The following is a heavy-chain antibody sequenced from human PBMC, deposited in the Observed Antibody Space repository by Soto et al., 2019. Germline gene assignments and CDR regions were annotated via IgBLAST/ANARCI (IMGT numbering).Heavy chain of an antibody. CDR3: AGRPEIHPR. CDR2: IHRDGDT. V-gene: IGHV4-4*02. CDR1: GGSTSSSDW. Sequence: QVHLQESGPGLVKPSETLSLTCAISGGSTSSSDWWTWVRQPPGEGLEWIGEIHRDGDTNYNSSLKSRLTISLDQSRNQFSLSLTSVTAADAAVYFCAGRPEIHPRWGQGILVPVSS. D-gene: IGHD1-26*01. J-gene: IGHJ4*02.